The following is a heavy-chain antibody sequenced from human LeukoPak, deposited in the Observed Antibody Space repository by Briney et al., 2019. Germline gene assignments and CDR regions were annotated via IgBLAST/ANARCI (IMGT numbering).Heavy chain of an antibody. Sequence: PGGSLRLSCAASGFTFSSYAMHWVRQAPGKGLEWVAVISYDGSNKYYADSVKGRFTISRDNSKNTLYLQMNSLRAEDTAVYYCAKSLLRPGYWGQGTLVTVSS. V-gene: IGHV3-30*04. D-gene: IGHD3-3*01. CDR3: AKSLLRPGY. CDR1: GFTFSSYA. CDR2: ISYDGSNK. J-gene: IGHJ4*02.